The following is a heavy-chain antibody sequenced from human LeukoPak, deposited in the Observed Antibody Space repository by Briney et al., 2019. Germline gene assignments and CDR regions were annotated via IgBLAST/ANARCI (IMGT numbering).Heavy chain of an antibody. CDR3: AKYDSSGYYPGDAFDI. CDR1: GFTFSSYG. Sequence: PGGSLRLSCAASGFTFSSYGMHWVRQAPGKGLEWVAVISYDGSNKYYADSVKGRFTISRDNSKNTLYLQMNSLRAEDTAVYYCAKYDSSGYYPGDAFDIWGQGTMVTVSS. J-gene: IGHJ3*02. V-gene: IGHV3-33*05. D-gene: IGHD3-22*01. CDR2: ISYDGSNK.